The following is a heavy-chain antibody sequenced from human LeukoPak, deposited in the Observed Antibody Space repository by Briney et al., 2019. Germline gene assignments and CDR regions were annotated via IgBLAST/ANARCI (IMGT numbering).Heavy chain of an antibody. CDR3: ARGKSSSWYFHY. V-gene: IGHV3-48*01. CDR1: GFTFSSYS. D-gene: IGHD6-13*01. J-gene: IGHJ4*02. Sequence: GGSLRLSCAASGFTFSSYSLNWVRQAPGKGLEWVSYISSSSSTIYYAGSVKGRFTISRDNAKNSLYLQMNSLRAEDTAVYYCARGKSSSWYFHYWGQGTLVTVSS. CDR2: ISSSSSTI.